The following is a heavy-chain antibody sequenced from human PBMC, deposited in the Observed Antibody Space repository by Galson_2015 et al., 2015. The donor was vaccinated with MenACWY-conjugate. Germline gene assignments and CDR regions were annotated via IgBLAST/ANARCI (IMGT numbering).Heavy chain of an antibody. J-gene: IGHJ5*02. D-gene: IGHD2-2*01. CDR2: ISGNGATT. V-gene: IGHV3-23*01. CDR3: ARGHISSSRVFDP. Sequence: ISGNGATTFYADSVKGRFTISRDNSKNILYLQMNSLRADDSAIYYCARGHISSSRVFDPWGQGTLVTVPS.